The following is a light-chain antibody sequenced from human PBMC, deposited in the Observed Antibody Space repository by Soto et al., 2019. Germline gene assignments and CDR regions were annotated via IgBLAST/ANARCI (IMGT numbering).Light chain of an antibody. Sequence: QSALTQPPSVSGSPGQSVTISCTGTSSDVGGYNRVSWYRQPPGTAPKLMIYEVSNRPSGVPDRFSGSKSGNTASLTISGLQAEDEADYYCSSYTSSSTFLWVFGGGTKLTVL. J-gene: IGLJ3*02. CDR3: SSYTSSSTFLWV. CDR1: SSDVGGYNR. V-gene: IGLV2-18*02. CDR2: EVS.